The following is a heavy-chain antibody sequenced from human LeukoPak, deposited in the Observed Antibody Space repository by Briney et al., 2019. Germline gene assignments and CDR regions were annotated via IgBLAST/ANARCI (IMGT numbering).Heavy chain of an antibody. CDR3: ARAQTPHGDYDEYFQH. V-gene: IGHV4-38-2*02. Sequence: SETLSLTSTVSGYSISSGYYGGWIRQPPGKGREWIGRIYHSGRPYNNPPLKSRVTISVDTSENQFPLKHSPVTAADTAVYYCARAQTPHGDYDEYFQHWGQGTLVTVSS. CDR1: GYSISSGYY. CDR2: IYHSGRP. D-gene: IGHD4-17*01. J-gene: IGHJ1*01.